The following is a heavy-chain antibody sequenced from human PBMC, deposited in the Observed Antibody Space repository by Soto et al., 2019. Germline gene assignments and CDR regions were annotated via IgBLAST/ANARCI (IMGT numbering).Heavy chain of an antibody. J-gene: IGHJ5*02. Sequence: ASVKVSCKASGYTFTGYYMHWVRQAPGQGLEWMGWINPNSGGTNYAQKFQGRVTMTIDTSMSTAYLDLRSLTSDDTAVYYCARVIPGAEAWFDPWGQGTLVTVSS. CDR2: INPNSGGT. V-gene: IGHV1-2*02. CDR3: ARVIPGAEAWFDP. CDR1: GYTFTGYY. D-gene: IGHD2-2*01.